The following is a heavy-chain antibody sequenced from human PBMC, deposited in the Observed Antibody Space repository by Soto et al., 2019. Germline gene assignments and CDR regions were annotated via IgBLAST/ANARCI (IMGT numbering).Heavy chain of an antibody. CDR2: IGSDGRRA. V-gene: IGHV3-33*01. D-gene: IGHD4-17*01. CDR3: ARDDDYGDKGLDY. Sequence: QVQLVESGGGVVQPGGSLRISCAASGFTFGRHGMHWVRQAPGKGLEWVAVIGSDGRRASYADSVKGRFTISRDNGQNTLNLQTTSLRAAETAVYYCARDDDYGDKGLDYWGQGPLVTVSS. J-gene: IGHJ4*02. CDR1: GFTFGRHG.